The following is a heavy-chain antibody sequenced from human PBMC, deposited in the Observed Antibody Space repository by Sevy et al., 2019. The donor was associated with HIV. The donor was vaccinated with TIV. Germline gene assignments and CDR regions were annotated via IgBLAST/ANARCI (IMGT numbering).Heavy chain of an antibody. V-gene: IGHV4-59*01. J-gene: IGHJ6*02. Sequence: SETLSLTCTVSGGSISSYYWSWIRQPPGKGLEWIGYIYYSGSTNYNPSLKSRVTISVDTSKNQFSLKLSSVTAADTAVYYCARVAGDYDILTGPFYYYYGMDVWGQGTTVTVS. D-gene: IGHD3-9*01. CDR1: GGSISSYY. CDR2: IYYSGST. CDR3: ARVAGDYDILTGPFYYYYGMDV.